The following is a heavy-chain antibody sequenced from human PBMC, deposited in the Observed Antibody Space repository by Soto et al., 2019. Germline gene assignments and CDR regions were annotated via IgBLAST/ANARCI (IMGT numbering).Heavy chain of an antibody. CDR3: ARNNFLRYDFWSGQTY. CDR2: INAGNGNT. Sequence: ASVKVSCKASGYTFTSYAMHWVRQAPGQRLEWMGWINAGNGNTKYSQKFQGRVTITRDTSASTAYMELSSLRSEDTAVYYCARNNFLRYDFWSGQTYWGQGTLVTVSS. J-gene: IGHJ4*02. CDR1: GYTFTSYA. D-gene: IGHD3-3*01. V-gene: IGHV1-3*01.